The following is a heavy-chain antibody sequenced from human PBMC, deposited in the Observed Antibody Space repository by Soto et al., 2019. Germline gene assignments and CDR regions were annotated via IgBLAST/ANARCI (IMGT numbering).Heavy chain of an antibody. J-gene: IGHJ6*02. Sequence: QVQLQQWGAGLLKPSETLSLTCAVYGGSFSGYYWSWIRQPPGKGLEWIGEINHSGSTNYNPSLKSRVTISVDTSKNQFSLKLSSVTAADTAVYYCARDITFGGVIVPGLEAGGGYGMDVWGQGTTVTVSS. D-gene: IGHD3-16*02. CDR1: GGSFSGYY. CDR2: INHSGST. CDR3: ARDITFGGVIVPGLEAGGGYGMDV. V-gene: IGHV4-34*01.